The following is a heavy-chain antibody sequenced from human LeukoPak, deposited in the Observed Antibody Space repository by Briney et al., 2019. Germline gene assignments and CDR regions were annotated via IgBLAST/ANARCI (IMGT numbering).Heavy chain of an antibody. CDR2: IYYNGST. Sequence: SETLSLTRTVSGGSISSSSYYWGWIPQPPGKGLEWTGSIYYNGSTYYNPSLKSRVTIYVQTSKNPLSLKLSSVTAADTAVYYCARHETIFGGAFDLWAQGKMVTVSS. D-gene: IGHD3-3*01. V-gene: IGHV4-39*01. J-gene: IGHJ3*01. CDR1: GGSISSSSYY. CDR3: ARHETIFGGAFDL.